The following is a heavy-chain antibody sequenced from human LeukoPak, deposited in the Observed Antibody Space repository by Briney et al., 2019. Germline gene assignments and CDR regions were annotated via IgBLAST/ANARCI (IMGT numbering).Heavy chain of an antibody. V-gene: IGHV1-69*01. CDR2: ITPLFGTA. J-gene: IGHJ5*02. Sequence: SVKVSCKASGGTFSKYTISWVRQRPGQGLEWMGGITPLFGTANYAQKFQGRVTITADESASTAYMELSSLRSEDTAVYYCARGPFPPAATVATNNWFDPWGQGTLVTVSS. CDR3: ARGPFPPAATVATNNWFDP. CDR1: GGTFSKYT. D-gene: IGHD6-13*01.